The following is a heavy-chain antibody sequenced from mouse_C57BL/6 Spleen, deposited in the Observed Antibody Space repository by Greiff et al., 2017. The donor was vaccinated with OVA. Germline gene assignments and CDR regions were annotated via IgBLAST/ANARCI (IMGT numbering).Heavy chain of an antibody. Sequence: QVHLKQSGAELARPGASVKLSCKASGYTFTSYGISWVKQSTGQGLEWIGEIYPRSGNTYYNEKFKGKATLTADKYSSTAYMELRSLTYENAAVYLCARTGTGAMDYWGQGTSVTVSS. J-gene: IGHJ4*01. CDR2: IYPRSGNT. V-gene: IGHV1-81*01. D-gene: IGHD4-1*01. CDR3: ARTGTGAMDY. CDR1: GYTFTSYG.